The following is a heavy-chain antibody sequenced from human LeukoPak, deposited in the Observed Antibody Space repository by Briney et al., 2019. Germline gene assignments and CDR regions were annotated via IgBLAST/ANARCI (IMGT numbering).Heavy chain of an antibody. CDR3: ARGTGWYDY. CDR2: INHSGST. D-gene: IGHD6-19*01. V-gene: IGHV4-34*01. Sequence: PSETLSLTCAVYGGSFSGCYWSWIRQPPGKGLEWIGEINHSGSTNYNPSLKSRVTISVDTSKNQFSLKLSSVTAADTAVYYCARGTGWYDYWGQGTLVTVSS. CDR1: GGSFSGCY. J-gene: IGHJ4*02.